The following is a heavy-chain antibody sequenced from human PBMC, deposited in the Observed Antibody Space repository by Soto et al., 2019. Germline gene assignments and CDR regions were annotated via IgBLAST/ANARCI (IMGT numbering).Heavy chain of an antibody. CDR2: ISHDGSKK. CDR3: TRDAFRGYDTGGWFDP. Sequence: HPGGSLRLSCEASGITFSNYGVHWVRQAPGKGLEWVAVISHDGSKKDYADSVRGRFTISRDNSKNTLYLQMNSLRAEDTAVYYCTRDAFRGYDTGGWFDPWGQGTLVTVSS. D-gene: IGHD5-12*01. V-gene: IGHV3-30*03. CDR1: GITFSNYG. J-gene: IGHJ5*02.